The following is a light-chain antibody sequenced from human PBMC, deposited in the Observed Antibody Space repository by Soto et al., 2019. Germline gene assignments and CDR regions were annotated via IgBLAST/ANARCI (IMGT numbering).Light chain of an antibody. CDR1: QSVSSN. J-gene: IGKJ3*01. CDR2: GAS. Sequence: EIVMTQSPATLSVSPGERATLSCRASQSVSSNLAWYQQKPGQAPRLLIYGASTRATGIPARFSGSGSGTEFTLTIRSLQPEDFATYYCQQSYITPFAFGPGTIVDIK. V-gene: IGKV3-15*01. CDR3: QQSYITPFA.